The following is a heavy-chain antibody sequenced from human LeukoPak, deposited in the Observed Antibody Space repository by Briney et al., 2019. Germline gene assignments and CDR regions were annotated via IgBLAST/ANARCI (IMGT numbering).Heavy chain of an antibody. V-gene: IGHV1-8*01. J-gene: IGHJ6*02. Sequence: ASVKVSCKASGYIFSRYNINWVRQATGQGLEWMGWMNPDSGNTGYAHKFQGRVTMTRNTSISTAYMELSSLRSEDTAAYYCALALGGLRYFDWLPPNYYYGMDVWGQGTTVTVSS. CDR2: MNPDSGNT. CDR1: GYIFSRYN. CDR3: ALALGGLRYFDWLPPNYYYGMDV. D-gene: IGHD3-9*01.